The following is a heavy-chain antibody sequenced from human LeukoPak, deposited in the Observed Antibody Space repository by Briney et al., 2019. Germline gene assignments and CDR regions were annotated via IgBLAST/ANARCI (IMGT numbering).Heavy chain of an antibody. CDR1: GDSVSSNTAA. D-gene: IGHD7-27*01. Sequence: SQTLSLTCAISGDSVSSNTAAWNWIRQSPSRGLEWLGRTYYRSEWSYDYAVSVEGRMSISSDTSKNQFSLHLTTVTPADTAIYYCAYHRTGQYYFDYWGQGLLVTVSS. J-gene: IGHJ4*02. CDR2: TYYRSEWSY. V-gene: IGHV6-1*01. CDR3: AYHRTGQYYFDY.